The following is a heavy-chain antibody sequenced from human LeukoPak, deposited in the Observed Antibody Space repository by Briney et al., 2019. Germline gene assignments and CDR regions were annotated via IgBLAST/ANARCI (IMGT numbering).Heavy chain of an antibody. CDR1: GFTFSNYW. CDR3: ARYYDFWSSYSSYYYMDV. CDR2: IKQDGSEK. Sequence: PGGSLRLSCAASGFTFSNYWMSWVRQAPGKGLEWVANIKQDGSEKYYVDSVKGRFTISRDNAKNSLYLQMNSLRAEDTAVYYCARYYDFWSSYSSYYYMDVWGKGTTVTVSS. D-gene: IGHD3-3*01. J-gene: IGHJ6*03. V-gene: IGHV3-7*01.